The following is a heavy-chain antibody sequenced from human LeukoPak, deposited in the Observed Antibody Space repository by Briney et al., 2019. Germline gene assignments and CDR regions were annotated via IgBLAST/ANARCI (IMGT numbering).Heavy chain of an antibody. J-gene: IGHJ4*02. Sequence: SETLSLTCAVYGGSFSGYYWSWIRQPPGKGLEWIGEINHSGSTNYNPSLKSRVTISVDTSKNQFSLKLSSVTAADTAVYYCARAFAYYYGSGSPPYFDYWGQGTLVTVSS. CDR1: GGSFSGYY. CDR2: INHSGST. V-gene: IGHV4-34*01. CDR3: ARAFAYYYGSGSPPYFDY. D-gene: IGHD3-10*01.